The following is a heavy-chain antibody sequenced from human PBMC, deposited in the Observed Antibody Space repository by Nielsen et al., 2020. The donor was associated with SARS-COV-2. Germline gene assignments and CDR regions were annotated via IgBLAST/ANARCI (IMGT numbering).Heavy chain of an antibody. CDR1: GGSFSGYY. Sequence: SETLSLTCAVYGGSFSGYYWSWIRQPPGKGLEWIREINHSGSTNYNPSLKSRVTISVDTSKNQFSLKLSSVTAADTAVYYCASTDSGSYAFDYWGQGTLVTVSS. V-gene: IGHV4-34*01. D-gene: IGHD1-26*01. CDR2: INHSGST. CDR3: ASTDSGSYAFDY. J-gene: IGHJ4*02.